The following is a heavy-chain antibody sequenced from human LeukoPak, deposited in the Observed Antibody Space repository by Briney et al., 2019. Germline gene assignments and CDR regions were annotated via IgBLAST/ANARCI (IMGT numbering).Heavy chain of an antibody. D-gene: IGHD6-13*01. J-gene: IGHJ4*02. Sequence: GGSLRLSCAASGFTFSSYEMKWVRQAPGKGLEWVSYISSSGSTIYYADSVKGRFTISRDNAKNSLYLQMNRLRAEDTAVYYCARGPDRRGMAAAGQTFDYWGQGTLVTVSS. V-gene: IGHV3-48*03. CDR2: ISSSGSTI. CDR3: ARGPDRRGMAAAGQTFDY. CDR1: GFTFSSYE.